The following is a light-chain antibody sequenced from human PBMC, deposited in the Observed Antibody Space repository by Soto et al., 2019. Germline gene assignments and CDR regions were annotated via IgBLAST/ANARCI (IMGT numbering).Light chain of an antibody. CDR3: QSYDSSMSGYVV. Sequence: QSVLTQPPSVSGAPGQRVTISCTGSSSNIGAGYDVHWYQQLPGTAPKLLIYGNSNRPSGVPDRFSGSKSGTSASLALTGLQADDEADSYCQSYDSSMSGYVVFGGGTNLTVL. J-gene: IGLJ2*01. CDR2: GNS. V-gene: IGLV1-40*01. CDR1: SSNIGAGYD.